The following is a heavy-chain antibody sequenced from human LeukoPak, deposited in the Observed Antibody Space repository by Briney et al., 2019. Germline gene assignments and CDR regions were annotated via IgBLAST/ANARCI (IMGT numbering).Heavy chain of an antibody. V-gene: IGHV3-7*01. D-gene: IGHD6-19*01. CDR1: GFTFSNYW. CDR2: IKQDGSEK. Sequence: GGSLRLSCAASGFTFSNYWMSWVRQAPGKGREWVANIKQDGSEKFYVDSVKGRFTISRDNAKKSLYLQMNSLRVEDTAVYYCARVQGSSGPGIFEYWGQGTLVTVSS. J-gene: IGHJ4*02. CDR3: ARVQGSSGPGIFEY.